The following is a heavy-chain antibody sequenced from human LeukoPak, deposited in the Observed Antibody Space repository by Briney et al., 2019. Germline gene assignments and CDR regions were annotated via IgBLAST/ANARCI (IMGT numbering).Heavy chain of an antibody. CDR2: ITPIFRTP. CDR1: GGTFSSTT. CDR3: ARDLAGIVGVTAWFDP. J-gene: IGHJ5*02. V-gene: IGHV1-69*06. Sequence: SVKVSCKASGGTFSSTTINWVRQAPGQGLEWMGGITPIFRTPNYAKKFQGRVTINAVKSMSTAYMELTSLRSEDTAVYYCARDLAGIVGVTAWFDPWGQGTLVTVSS. D-gene: IGHD1-26*01.